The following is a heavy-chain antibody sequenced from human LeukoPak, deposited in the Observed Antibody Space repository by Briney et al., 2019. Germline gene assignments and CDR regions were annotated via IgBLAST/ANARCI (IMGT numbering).Heavy chain of an antibody. Sequence: PSETLSLTSAVYGGSFSGYYWSWIRQPPGKGLEWIGEINHSGSTNYNPSLKSRVTISVDTSKNQFSLKLSSVTAADTAVYYCARGIIAAAGIEGTYNWFDPWGQGTLVTVSS. V-gene: IGHV4-34*01. D-gene: IGHD6-13*01. CDR3: ARGIIAAAGIEGTYNWFDP. CDR1: GGSFSGYY. J-gene: IGHJ5*02. CDR2: INHSGST.